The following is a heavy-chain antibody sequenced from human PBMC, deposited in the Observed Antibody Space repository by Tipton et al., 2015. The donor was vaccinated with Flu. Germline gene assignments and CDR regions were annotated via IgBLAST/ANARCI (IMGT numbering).Heavy chain of an antibody. CDR1: GFTLSSYW. V-gene: IGHV3-7*04. Sequence: SLRLSCAASGFTLSSYWMHWVRQAPGRGLEWVANIKQDGSEKYYVDSVKGRFTISRDNAKNSVYLQMSSLRAEDTAVYYCGRAMDGWGKGTTVIVSS. J-gene: IGHJ6*04. CDR2: IKQDGSEK. CDR3: GRAMDG.